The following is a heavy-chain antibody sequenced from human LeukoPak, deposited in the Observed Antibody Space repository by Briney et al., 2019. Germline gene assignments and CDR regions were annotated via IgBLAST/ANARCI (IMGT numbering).Heavy chain of an antibody. CDR1: GFTFGTYW. V-gene: IGHV3-7*01. D-gene: IGHD1-26*01. CDR3: ARDHVVGATNFDF. CDR2: INQDASEK. J-gene: IGHJ4*02. Sequence: GGSLRLSCAASGFTFGTYWMSWARQAPGEGLEWVANINQDASEKYYVDSVRGRFTISRDNAKNSLYLQMNSLRADDTAIYYCARDHVVGATNFDFWGQGTLVTVSS.